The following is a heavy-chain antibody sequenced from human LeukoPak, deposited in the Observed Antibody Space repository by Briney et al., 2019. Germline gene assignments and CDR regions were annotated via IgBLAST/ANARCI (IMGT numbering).Heavy chain of an antibody. Sequence: QAGGSLRLSCAASGFTFSSYWMHWVRQAPGKGLVWVSRINSDGSSTSYADSVKGRFTISRDNAKNTLYLQMNSLRAEDTAVYYCARVGDSSGYYYYYYYYMDVWGKGTTVTISS. D-gene: IGHD3-22*01. CDR2: INSDGSST. CDR1: GFTFSSYW. V-gene: IGHV3-74*01. CDR3: ARVGDSSGYYYYYYYYMDV. J-gene: IGHJ6*03.